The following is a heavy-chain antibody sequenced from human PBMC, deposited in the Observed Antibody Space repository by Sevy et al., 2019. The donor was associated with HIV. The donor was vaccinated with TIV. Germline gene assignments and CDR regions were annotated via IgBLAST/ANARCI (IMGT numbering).Heavy chain of an antibody. CDR3: ARDHVKDGDLGDYYYFAMDV. CDR1: GFTFSDYY. Sequence: GGSLRLSCAASGFTFSDYYMSWIRQAPGKGLEWLSYISGDGDTIYYTNSVKGRFTISRVNAKKSLYLQMNSLRAEDTAVYYCARDHVKDGDLGDYYYFAMDVWGQGTSVTVSS. D-gene: IGHD4-17*01. J-gene: IGHJ6*02. V-gene: IGHV3-11*01. CDR2: ISGDGDTI.